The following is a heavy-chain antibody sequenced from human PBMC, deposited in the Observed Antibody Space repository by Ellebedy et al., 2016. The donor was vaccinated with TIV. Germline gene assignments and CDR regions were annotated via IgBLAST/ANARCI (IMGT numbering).Heavy chain of an antibody. Sequence: MPGGSLRLSCGVYGGSFSGYYWSWIRQSPVKGLEWIGEINNRGSTHYNPSLKSRVTISVDTSKNQFSLNLTSVTAADTAVYYCARHREYTSDWRAFYYYYAMDVWGQGTTVTVSS. CDR1: GGSFSGYY. CDR3: ARHREYTSDWRAFYYYYAMDV. V-gene: IGHV4-34*01. J-gene: IGHJ6*02. D-gene: IGHD6-19*01. CDR2: INNRGST.